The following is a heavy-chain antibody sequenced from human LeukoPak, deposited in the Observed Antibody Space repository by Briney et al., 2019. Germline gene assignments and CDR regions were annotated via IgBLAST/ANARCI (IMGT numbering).Heavy chain of an antibody. Sequence: SETLSLTCAVYGGSFSGYYWSWIRQPPGKGLEWIGEINHSGSTNYNPSLKSRVTISVDTSKDQFSLKLSSVTAADTAVYYCARDNWGPPNYWYLDLWGRGTLVTVSS. D-gene: IGHD7-27*01. V-gene: IGHV4-34*01. CDR1: GGSFSGYY. CDR3: ARDNWGPPNYWYLDL. CDR2: INHSGST. J-gene: IGHJ2*01.